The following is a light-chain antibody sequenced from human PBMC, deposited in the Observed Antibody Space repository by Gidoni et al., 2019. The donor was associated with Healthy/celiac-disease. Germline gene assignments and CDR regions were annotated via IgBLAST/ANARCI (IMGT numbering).Light chain of an antibody. CDR2: KAS. Sequence: DIQMTQSPSTLSASVGDRVTLTCRASQSISSGLAWYQQKTGKAPKLLIYKASSLESGVPSRVSGSGSGTECTLTSSSLQPDDCATYYCQQYNSDPSTFGGGTKVEIK. J-gene: IGKJ4*01. CDR3: QQYNSDPST. CDR1: QSISSG. V-gene: IGKV1-5*03.